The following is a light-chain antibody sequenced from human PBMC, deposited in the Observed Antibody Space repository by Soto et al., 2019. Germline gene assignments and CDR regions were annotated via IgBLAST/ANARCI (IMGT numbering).Light chain of an antibody. CDR1: QGISNF. CDR2: AAS. Sequence: DIQLTQSPSFLSASVRDRVTMTCRASQGISNFLAWHQQKPGKAPNLLIYAASTLQSGVPSRFSGSGSGTDFTLTISSLQPEDVATYYCQHYDHLPITFGQGTRLETK. V-gene: IGKV1-9*01. CDR3: QHYDHLPIT. J-gene: IGKJ5*01.